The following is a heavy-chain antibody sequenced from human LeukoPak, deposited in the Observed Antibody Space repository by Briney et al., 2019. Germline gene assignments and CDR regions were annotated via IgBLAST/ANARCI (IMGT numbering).Heavy chain of an antibody. V-gene: IGHV3-23*01. CDR1: GFTFNSYA. J-gene: IGHJ6*03. Sequence: LPGGSLRLSCAASGFTFNSYAMSWVRQAPGKGLEWVSPISGSGGSTYYADSVKGRFTISRDNSKNTLYLQMNSLRAKDTAVYYCAKGGTHWPTGYYYMDVWGKGTTVTVSS. CDR3: AKGGTHWPTGYYYMDV. CDR2: ISGSGGST. D-gene: IGHD1-1*01.